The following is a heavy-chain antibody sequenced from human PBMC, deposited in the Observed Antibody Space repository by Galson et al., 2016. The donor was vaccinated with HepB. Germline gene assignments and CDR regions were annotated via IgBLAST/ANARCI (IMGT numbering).Heavy chain of an antibody. CDR3: GRHGGFDY. CDR2: ITRSGEAT. CDR1: GFSFSNSG. J-gene: IGHJ4*02. Sequence: SLRLSCAASGFSFSNSGMSWVRQAPGRGLEWVSGITRSGEATHYADFVKGRFTISRDNSRNTLYLYMNSLTAGDTAVYYCGRHGGFDYWGQGALVTVSS. D-gene: IGHD3-16*01. V-gene: IGHV3-23*01.